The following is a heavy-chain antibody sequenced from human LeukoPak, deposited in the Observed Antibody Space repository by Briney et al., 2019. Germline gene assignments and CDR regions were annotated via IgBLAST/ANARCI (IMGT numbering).Heavy chain of an antibody. J-gene: IGHJ3*02. D-gene: IGHD2-15*01. CDR1: GFTFSSYA. CDR3: AKGSIVVMVAALDAFDI. Sequence: GGSLRLSCAASGFTFSSYAMSWVRQAPGKGLEWVSAISGSGGSTYYADSVKGRFTISRDNSKNTLYLQMNSLRAEDTAVYYCAKGSIVVMVAALDAFDIWGQGTMVTVSS. V-gene: IGHV3-23*01. CDR2: ISGSGGST.